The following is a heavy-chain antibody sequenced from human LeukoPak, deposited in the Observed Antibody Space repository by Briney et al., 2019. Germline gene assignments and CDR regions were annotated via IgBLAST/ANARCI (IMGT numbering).Heavy chain of an antibody. V-gene: IGHV6-1*01. CDR3: ARDRAAAGTRYYYYGMDV. J-gene: IGHJ6*02. D-gene: IGHD6-13*01. Sequence: SQTLSPTCAISGDSVSSNSAAWNWIRQSPSRGLEWLGRTYYRSKWYNDYAVSVKSRITINPDTSKNQFSLQLNSVTPEDTAVYYCARDRAAAGTRYYYYGMDVWGQGTTVTVSS. CDR1: GDSVSSNSAA. CDR2: TYYRSKWYN.